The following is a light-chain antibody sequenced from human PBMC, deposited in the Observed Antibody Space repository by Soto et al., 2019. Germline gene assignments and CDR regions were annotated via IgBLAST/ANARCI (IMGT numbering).Light chain of an antibody. Sequence: DIQMTQSPSSLSASVGDRVTITCRASQGIGNNLAWYQQKPGKVPNLLIYAASTWHSGLPSRFSGSGSGTDFKHTNSSQQTEDVATYYCQKYDSVPWTFGQGTKV. J-gene: IGKJ1*01. CDR2: AAS. CDR3: QKYDSVPWT. CDR1: QGIGNN. V-gene: IGKV1-27*01.